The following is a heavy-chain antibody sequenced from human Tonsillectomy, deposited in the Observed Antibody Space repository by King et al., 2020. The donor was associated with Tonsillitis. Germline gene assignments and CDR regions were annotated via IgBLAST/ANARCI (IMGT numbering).Heavy chain of an antibody. Sequence: HVQLQQWGAGLLKPSETLSLTCAVYGGSLSGHYWSWIRQPPGKGLEWIGEINHSGTSTYNPSLKSRVTMSVDTSKNEFSLKLSSVTAADTAIYYCATHTETTIRTFDYWGQGTLVTVSS. CDR2: INHSGTS. V-gene: IGHV4-34*01. J-gene: IGHJ4*02. CDR1: GGSLSGHY. D-gene: IGHD4-11*01. CDR3: ATHTETTIRTFDY.